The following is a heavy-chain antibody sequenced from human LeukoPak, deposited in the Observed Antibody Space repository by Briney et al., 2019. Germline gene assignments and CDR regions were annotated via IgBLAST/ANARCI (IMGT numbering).Heavy chain of an antibody. J-gene: IGHJ4*02. D-gene: IGHD4-17*01. Sequence: SETLSLTCAVYGGSFSGYYWSWIRQPPGKGLEWIGEIYHSGSTNYNPSLKSRVTISVDKSKNQFSLKLSSVTAADTAVYYCATQDYGDFDYWGQGTLVTVSS. V-gene: IGHV4-34*01. CDR2: IYHSGST. CDR1: GGSFSGYY. CDR3: ATQDYGDFDY.